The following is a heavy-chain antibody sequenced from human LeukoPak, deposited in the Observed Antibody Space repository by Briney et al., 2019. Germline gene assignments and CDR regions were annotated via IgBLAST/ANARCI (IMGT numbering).Heavy chain of an antibody. D-gene: IGHD6-13*01. J-gene: IGHJ4*02. V-gene: IGHV4-34*01. Sequence: PSETLSLTCAVYGGSFSGYYWSWIRQPPGKGLEWIGEINHSRSTNYNPSLKSRVTISVDTSKNQFSLKLSSVTAADTAVYYCARGGWESSSSWYHYWGQGTLVTVSS. CDR2: INHSRST. CDR1: GGSFSGYY. CDR3: ARGGWESSSSWYHY.